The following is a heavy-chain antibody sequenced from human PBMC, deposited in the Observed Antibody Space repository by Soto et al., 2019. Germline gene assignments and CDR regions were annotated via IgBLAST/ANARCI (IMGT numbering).Heavy chain of an antibody. J-gene: IGHJ5*01. V-gene: IGHV3-53*01. CDR1: GFTGSSNY. Sequence: GGSMRLSCAASGFTGSSNYMSWVRQAPGKGLEWVSVIYSGGSTYYADSVKGRFTISRDNSKNTLYLQMNSLRAEDTAVYYCARGNVPYDFWSGYYLDWFDFWGQGTLVTVSS. D-gene: IGHD3-3*01. CDR2: IYSGGST. CDR3: ARGNVPYDFWSGYYLDWFDF.